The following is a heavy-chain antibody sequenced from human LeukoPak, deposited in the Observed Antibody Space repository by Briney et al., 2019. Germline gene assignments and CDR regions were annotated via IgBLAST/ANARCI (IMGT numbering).Heavy chain of an antibody. Sequence: GGSLRLSCAASVYTFNTYDMHCVRQTTGQGLEWISSIDSSGGYTYYAGSVKGRFTISRENDKNSLYLHMNSLRVGDTAVYSCVRGGELGLDYWGHGTLVTVSS. J-gene: IGHJ4*01. D-gene: IGHD1-26*01. CDR1: VYTFNTYD. CDR3: VRGGELGLDY. V-gene: IGHV3-13*01. CDR2: IDSSGGYT.